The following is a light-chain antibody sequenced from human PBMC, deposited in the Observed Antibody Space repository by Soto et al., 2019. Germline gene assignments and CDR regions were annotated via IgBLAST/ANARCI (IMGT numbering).Light chain of an antibody. CDR3: QQYYSYPLS. J-gene: IGKJ4*01. CDR2: AAS. Sequence: AIRMTQSPSSLSASTGDRVTITCRARQGFSSYLAWYQQKPGKAPKLLIYAASTLQSGVPSRFSGSRSGTDFTLTISCLQSEDCTTYYCQQYYSYPLSFGGETKVDIK. V-gene: IGKV1-8*01. CDR1: QGFSSY.